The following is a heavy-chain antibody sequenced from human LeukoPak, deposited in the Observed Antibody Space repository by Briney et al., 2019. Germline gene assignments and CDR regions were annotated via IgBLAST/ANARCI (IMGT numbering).Heavy chain of an antibody. CDR3: ARVNPYYDVDY. CDR1: GGSISSYY. J-gene: IGHJ4*02. CDR2: IYYSGST. Sequence: SETLSLTCTVSGGSISSYYWSWIRQPPGKGLEWIGYIYYSGSTNYNPSLKSRVTISVDTPKNQFSLKLSSVTAADTAVYYCARVNPYYDVDYWGQGTLVTVSS. D-gene: IGHD3-22*01. V-gene: IGHV4-59*01.